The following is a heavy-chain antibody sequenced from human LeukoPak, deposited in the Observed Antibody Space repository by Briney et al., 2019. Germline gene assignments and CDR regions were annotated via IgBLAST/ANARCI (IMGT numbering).Heavy chain of an antibody. CDR3: ARASPFFYSSRTPLGWFDP. D-gene: IGHD3-10*01. CDR1: GGSFSGYY. V-gene: IGHV4-34*01. CDR2: INHSGST. J-gene: IGHJ5*02. Sequence: PPETLSLTCAVYGGSFSGYYWSWIRQPPGKGLEWIGEINHSGSTNYNPSLKSRVTISVDTSKNQFSLKLSSVTAADTAVYHCARASPFFYSSRTPLGWFDPWGQGTLVTVSS.